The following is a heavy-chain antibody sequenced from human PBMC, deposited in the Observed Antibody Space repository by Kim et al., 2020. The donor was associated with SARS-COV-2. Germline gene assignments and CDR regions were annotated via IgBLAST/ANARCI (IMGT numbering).Heavy chain of an antibody. D-gene: IGHD3-22*01. J-gene: IGHJ4*02. CDR1: GFSFSKYD. CDR2: IWYDGSNK. V-gene: IGHV3-33*01. Sequence: GGSLRHSCAASGFSFSKYDMHWVRQAPGKGLEWVAVIWYDGSNKYYADSVKGRITISRDKSKNTLYLQMNSLRAEDTAVYYCAREFGYYDSSGYYYRRDYVDYWGQGTLVTVSS. CDR3: AREFGYYDSSGYYYRRDYVDY.